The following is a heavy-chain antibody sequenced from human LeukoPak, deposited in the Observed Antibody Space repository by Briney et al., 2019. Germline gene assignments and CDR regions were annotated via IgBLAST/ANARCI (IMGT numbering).Heavy chain of an antibody. Sequence: GRSLRLSCAASGFTFSSYWMTWVRQAPGKGLEWVANIKQDGSEKYYVDSVKGRFTISRDNAKNSLYLQMNSLRAEDTGVYYCARDRLIAARHDPNWFDPWGQGTLVTVSS. CDR3: ARDRLIAARHDPNWFDP. D-gene: IGHD6-6*01. CDR1: GFTFSSYW. J-gene: IGHJ5*02. V-gene: IGHV3-7*01. CDR2: IKQDGSEK.